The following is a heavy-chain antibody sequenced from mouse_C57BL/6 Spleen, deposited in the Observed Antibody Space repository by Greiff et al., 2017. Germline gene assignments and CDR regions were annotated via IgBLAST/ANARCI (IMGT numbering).Heavy chain of an antibody. CDR2: IYPGDGDT. J-gene: IGHJ4*01. D-gene: IGHD5-1*01. V-gene: IGHV1-82*01. Sequence: QVQLQQSGPELVKPGASVKISCKASGYAFSSSWMNWVKQRPGKGLEWIGRIYPGDGDTNYNGKFKGKATLTADKSSSTAYMQLNRLTSEDSAVYFCARSEYGYARDYWGQGTSVTVSS. CDR1: GYAFSSSW. CDR3: ARSEYGYARDY.